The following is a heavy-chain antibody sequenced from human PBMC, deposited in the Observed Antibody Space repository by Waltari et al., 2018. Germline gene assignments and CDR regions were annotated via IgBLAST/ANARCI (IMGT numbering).Heavy chain of an antibody. D-gene: IGHD2-15*01. Sequence: QLQLQESGPGLVKPSGTLSLTCTVSGDSVSSPYLWNWVRQSPDKGLEWIGQIHPVGRTNYNPSLRSRVTVSIDMSNNQFSLKLTSATAADTAVYYCARDRGRGLYLDSWGQGTLVTVSP. CDR3: ARDRGRGLYLDS. J-gene: IGHJ4*02. V-gene: IGHV4-4*02. CDR2: IHPVGRT. CDR1: GDSVSSPYL.